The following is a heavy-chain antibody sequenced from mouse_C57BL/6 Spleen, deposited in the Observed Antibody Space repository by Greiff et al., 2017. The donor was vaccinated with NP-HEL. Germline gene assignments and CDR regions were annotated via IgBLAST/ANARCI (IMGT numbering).Heavy chain of an antibody. CDR1: GYTFTSYW. CDR3: ARGDLWSFAY. D-gene: IGHD1-1*02. V-gene: IGHV1-7*01. CDR2: INPSSGYT. Sequence: QAQLQQSGAELAKPGASVKLSCKASGYTFTSYWMHWVKQRPGQGLEWIGYINPSSGYTKYTQKFKDKATLTADKSSSTAYMHLSSLTYAYSAVYYCARGDLWSFAYCGQGTLVTVSA. J-gene: IGHJ3*01.